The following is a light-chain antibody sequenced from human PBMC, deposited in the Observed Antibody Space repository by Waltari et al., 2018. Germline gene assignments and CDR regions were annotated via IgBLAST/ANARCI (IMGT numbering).Light chain of an antibody. Sequence: QSALTQPPSASGSPGQSVTIPCTGTRRAVGGYNYVSWYQQHPGKAPKLMISEVSKRPSGVPDRFSGSKSGNTASLTVSGLQAEDEADYYCSSYAGSNNLVFGGGTKLTVL. CDR1: RRAVGGYNY. J-gene: IGLJ2*01. CDR2: EVS. V-gene: IGLV2-8*01. CDR3: SSYAGSNNLV.